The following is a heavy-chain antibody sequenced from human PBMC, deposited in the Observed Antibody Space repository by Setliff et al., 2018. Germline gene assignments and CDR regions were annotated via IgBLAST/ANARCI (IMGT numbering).Heavy chain of an antibody. CDR3: VRGGSAPSSYQYPLDV. D-gene: IGHD1-26*01. J-gene: IGHJ6*02. Sequence: GGSLRLSCAASGFTFSSYNMDWVRQAPGKGLEWIGRTRDKANTYTTEYAASVKGRFTVSRDDSENSLYLQMSSLKTEDTAVYYCVRGGSAPSSYQYPLDVWGQGTTVTVSS. CDR1: GFTFSSYN. V-gene: IGHV3-72*01. CDR2: TRDKANTYTT.